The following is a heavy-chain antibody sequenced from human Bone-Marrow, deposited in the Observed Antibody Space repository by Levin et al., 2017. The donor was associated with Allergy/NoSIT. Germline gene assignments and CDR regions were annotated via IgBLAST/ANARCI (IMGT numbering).Heavy chain of an antibody. J-gene: IGHJ6*03. D-gene: IGHD3-10*01. Sequence: SVKVSCKTSGGTFGSYPISWVRQAPGHGLEWMGGIVPIFGKPSYAQDFQDRVTITADESTSTVYMQLVSLRPEDTAVYYCARGGSTMVHRYYYFMDVWGKGTTVTVSS. V-gene: IGHV1-69*13. CDR1: GGTFGSYP. CDR3: ARGGSTMVHRYYYFMDV. CDR2: IVPIFGKP.